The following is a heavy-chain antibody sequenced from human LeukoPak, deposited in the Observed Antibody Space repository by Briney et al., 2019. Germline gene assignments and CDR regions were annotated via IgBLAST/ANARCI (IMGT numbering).Heavy chain of an antibody. J-gene: IGHJ4*02. Sequence: SGTLSLTCAVSGGSFSAYYWRWIRQPPGKRREWIGEINHSGSTNYNPSLKSRVTISIDTSKNQFSLKLSSVTAADTAVYYCARGGSVGYVYWGQGTLVTVSS. CDR3: ARGGSVGYVY. CDR1: GGSFSAYY. V-gene: IGHV4-34*01. D-gene: IGHD1-26*01. CDR2: INHSGST.